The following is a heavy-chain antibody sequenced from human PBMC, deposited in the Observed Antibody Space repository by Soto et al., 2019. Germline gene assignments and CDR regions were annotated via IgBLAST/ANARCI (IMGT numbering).Heavy chain of an antibody. CDR2: IYSGGST. D-gene: IGHD2-21*02. CDR3: ARWGAYCGGDCPRDAFDI. Sequence: GGSLRLSCAASGFTVSSNYMSWVRQAPGKGLEWVSVIYSGGSTYYADSVKGRFTISRDNSKNMLFLQMNSLRAEDTAVFYCARWGAYCGGDCPRDAFDIWGQGTMVTVSS. CDR1: GFTVSSNY. J-gene: IGHJ3*02. V-gene: IGHV3-53*01.